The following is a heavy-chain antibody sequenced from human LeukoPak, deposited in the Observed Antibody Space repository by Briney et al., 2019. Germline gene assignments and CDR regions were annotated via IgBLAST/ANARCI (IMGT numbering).Heavy chain of an antibody. CDR1: GFTFSSYA. J-gene: IGHJ5*02. Sequence: GGSLRLSCAASGFTFSSYAMSWVRQAPGKGLEWVSAISGSGGSTYYADSVKGLFTISRDNSKNTLYLQMNSLRAEDTAVYYCAKDIVVVVAANWFDPWGQGTLVTVSS. D-gene: IGHD2-15*01. CDR3: AKDIVVVVAANWFDP. V-gene: IGHV3-23*01. CDR2: ISGSGGST.